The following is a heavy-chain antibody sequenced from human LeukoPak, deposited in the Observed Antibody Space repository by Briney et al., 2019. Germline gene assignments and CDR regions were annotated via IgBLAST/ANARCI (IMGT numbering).Heavy chain of an antibody. CDR1: GYTFTGYY. V-gene: IGHV1-8*02. J-gene: IGHJ5*02. CDR2: MNPNSGNT. CDR3: ARGTLRARYNWFDP. D-gene: IGHD2/OR15-2a*01. Sequence: ASVKVSCKASGYTFTGYYMHWVRQAPGQGLEWMGWMNPNSGNTGYAQKFQGRVTMTRNTSISTAYMELSSLRSEDTAVYYCARGTLRARYNWFDPWGQGTLVTVSS.